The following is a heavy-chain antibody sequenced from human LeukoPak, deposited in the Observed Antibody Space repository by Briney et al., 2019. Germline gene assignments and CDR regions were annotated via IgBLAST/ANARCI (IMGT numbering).Heavy chain of an antibody. V-gene: IGHV3-9*03. D-gene: IGHD1-26*01. J-gene: IGHJ4*02. CDR3: AKAKYSGSYLYYFDY. CDR2: ISWNSGSI. CDR1: GFTFDDYA. Sequence: PGRSLRLSCAASGFTFDDYAMHWVRQAPGKGLEWVSGISWNSGSIGYADSVKGRFTISRDNAKNSLYLQMNSLRAEDMALYYCAKAKYSGSYLYYFDYWGQGTLVTVSS.